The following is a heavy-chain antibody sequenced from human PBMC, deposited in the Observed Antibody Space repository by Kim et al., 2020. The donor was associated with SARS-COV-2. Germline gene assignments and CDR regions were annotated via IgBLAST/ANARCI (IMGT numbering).Heavy chain of an antibody. D-gene: IGHD6-13*01. J-gene: IGHJ3*02. Sequence: DSVKGRFTISRDNSKSTLYLQMNSLRAEDTAMYLCAKEHIPAGGSGAFDIWGQGTVVTVSS. CDR3: AKEHIPAGGSGAFDI. V-gene: IGHV3-30*02.